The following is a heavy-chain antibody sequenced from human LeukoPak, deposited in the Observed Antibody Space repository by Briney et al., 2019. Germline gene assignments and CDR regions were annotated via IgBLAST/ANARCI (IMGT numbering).Heavy chain of an antibody. D-gene: IGHD1-26*01. CDR2: ISSSSSTI. Sequence: GGSLRLSCTTSGVIFSSKWMTWVRQAPGKGLEWVSYISSSSSTIYYADSVKGRFTISRDNAKNSLYLQMNSLRAEDTAVYYCAKGGRDTSKYYFDYWGQGTQVTVSS. CDR1: GVIFSSKW. CDR3: AKGGRDTSKYYFDY. J-gene: IGHJ4*02. V-gene: IGHV3-48*04.